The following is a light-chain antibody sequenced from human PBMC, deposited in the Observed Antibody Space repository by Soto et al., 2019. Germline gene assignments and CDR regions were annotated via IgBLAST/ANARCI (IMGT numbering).Light chain of an antibody. Sequence: DIVMTQSPLSLPVTPGEPASISCRSCQSLLHSNGYTYLDWFLQKPGQSPQLLIYLGSNRASGVPDRFSGSGSGTDFTLKISRVEAEDVGVYYCMQALQTPYTFGQGTKLEIK. CDR1: QSLLHSNGYTY. J-gene: IGKJ2*01. CDR3: MQALQTPYT. CDR2: LGS. V-gene: IGKV2-28*01.